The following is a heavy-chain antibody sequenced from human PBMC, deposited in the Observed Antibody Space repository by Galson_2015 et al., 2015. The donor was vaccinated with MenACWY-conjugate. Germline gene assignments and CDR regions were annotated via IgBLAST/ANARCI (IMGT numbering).Heavy chain of an antibody. CDR1: GFTFSSYG. Sequence: LRLSCAASGFTFSSYGMNWVRQAPGKGLEWVSYIAHDSSPIYYAGSVKGRFTNSRDNVLNILYLQMSRLRDEDTAVYFCARDWFGESFPYWGQGILVTVSS. J-gene: IGHJ4*02. CDR3: ARDWFGESFPY. CDR2: IAHDSSPI. V-gene: IGHV3-48*02. D-gene: IGHD3-10*01.